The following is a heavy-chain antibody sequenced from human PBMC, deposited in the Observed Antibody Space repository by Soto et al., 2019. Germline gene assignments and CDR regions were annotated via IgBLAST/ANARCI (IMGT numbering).Heavy chain of an antibody. J-gene: IGHJ4*02. Sequence: HPXGSLRLSCAASGXTFSSYSIHWVRQAPGKGLELVTIISKDGNSKHYADSVKCRFTISRDNSKKTLFLQMNSLSPEDTAVYYCARDPQGSYCYIDYWGQGTPGTVSS. D-gene: IGHD3-10*01. V-gene: IGHV3-30-3*01. CDR1: GXTFSSYS. CDR3: ARDPQGSYCYIDY. CDR2: ISKDGNSK.